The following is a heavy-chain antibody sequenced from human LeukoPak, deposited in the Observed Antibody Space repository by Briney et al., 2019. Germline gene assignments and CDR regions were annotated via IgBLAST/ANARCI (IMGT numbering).Heavy chain of an antibody. CDR2: INPSSGGT. CDR3: RLFHTPIFDL. CDR1: GYTFTGVY. J-gene: IGHJ3*01. V-gene: IGHV1-2*06. D-gene: IGHD3-3*01. Sequence: GASVKVSCKASGYTFTGVYIHLVRQAPGQGLEWTGRIEWMGRINPSSGGTNYAQNFQGRVTMAWDTSISTAYLDLSRLTSYDTAVYYCRLFHTPIFDLWGQGTMITVSS.